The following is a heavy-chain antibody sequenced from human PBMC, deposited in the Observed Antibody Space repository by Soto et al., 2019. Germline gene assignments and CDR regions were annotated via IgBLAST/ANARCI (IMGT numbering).Heavy chain of an antibody. D-gene: IGHD3-22*01. CDR2: IKNKLNSYTV. Sequence: GGSLRLSCASSVFSFSDYYMDCVRHSPGMGLEWVARIKNKLNSYTVEYAASLEGRFTISRDDSKNSVYLQMNSLKTEDTAVYFCARARSGYPAEQWGQGTLVIVSS. CDR3: ARARSGYPAEQ. V-gene: IGHV3-72*01. J-gene: IGHJ4*02. CDR1: VFSFSDYY.